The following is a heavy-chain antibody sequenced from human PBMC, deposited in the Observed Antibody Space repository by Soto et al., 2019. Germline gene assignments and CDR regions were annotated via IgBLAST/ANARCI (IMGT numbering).Heavy chain of an antibody. D-gene: IGHD3-22*01. CDR3: PKDFWHYDSSGYYYDAFDI. J-gene: IGHJ3*02. V-gene: IGHV3-23*01. CDR2: ISGSGGST. Sequence: PDGSLRLSCAASGFTFSSYAMSWVRQAQGKGLEWVSAISGSGGSTSYADTVYCRFTISRYNSKYARCLRMNSLRAKYTDVNYCPKDFWHYDSSGYYYDAFDIWGQGTMGAVSS. CDR1: GFTFSSYA.